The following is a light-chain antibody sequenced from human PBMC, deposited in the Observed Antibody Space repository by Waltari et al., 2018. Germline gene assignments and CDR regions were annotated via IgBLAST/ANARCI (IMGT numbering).Light chain of an antibody. CDR2: DVS. V-gene: IGLV2-14*03. CDR3: SSYTSSSTSYV. J-gene: IGLJ1*01. CDR1: SSHADGYNY. Sequence: QSALTQPASVSGSPGQSITISCPGTSSHADGYNYVPRYQQHPGMAPKLLIFDVSNRPSGVSNRFSGSKSGNTASLTISGLQAEDEADYYCSSYTSSSTSYVFGTGTKVTVL.